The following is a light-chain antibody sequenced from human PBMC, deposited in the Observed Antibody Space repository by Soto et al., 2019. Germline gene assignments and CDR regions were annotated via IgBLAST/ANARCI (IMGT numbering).Light chain of an antibody. Sequence: EIVLTQSPGTLSLSPGERATLSCRASQSVRSNCLAWYQQKPGQAPRLLIYGASTRATGIPARFSGSGSGTEFTLTISSLQSEDFAVYYCQQYNNWPTFGQGTKVDIK. J-gene: IGKJ1*01. CDR2: GAS. CDR3: QQYNNWPT. CDR1: QSVRSN. V-gene: IGKV3-15*01.